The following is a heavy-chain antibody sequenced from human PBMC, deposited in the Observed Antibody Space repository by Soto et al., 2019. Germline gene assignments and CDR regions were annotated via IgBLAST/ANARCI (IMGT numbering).Heavy chain of an antibody. CDR3: ARPGRRSYYYDSSGYYYPDHDAFDI. J-gene: IGHJ3*02. CDR2: IYPGDSDT. V-gene: IGHV5-51*01. CDR1: GYSFTSYW. D-gene: IGHD3-22*01. Sequence: GESLKISCKGSGYSFTSYWIGWVRQMPGKGLEWMGIIYPGDSDTRYSPSFQGQVTISADKSISTAYLQWSSLKASDTAMYYCARPGRRSYYYDSSGYYYPDHDAFDIWGQGTVVTVSS.